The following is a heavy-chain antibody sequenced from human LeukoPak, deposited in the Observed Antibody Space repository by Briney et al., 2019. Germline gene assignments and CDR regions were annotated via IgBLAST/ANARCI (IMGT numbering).Heavy chain of an antibody. D-gene: IGHD3-3*01. CDR1: GFTFSSYA. V-gene: IGHV3-30-3*01. Sequence: PGRSLRLSCAASGFTFSSYAMHWVRQAPGKGLEWVAVISYDGSNKYYADSVKGRFTISRDNSKNTLYLQMNSLRAEDTAVYYCAKGAIFGDSHYYYYMDVWAKGPRSPSP. CDR2: ISYDGSNK. CDR3: AKGAIFGDSHYYYYMDV. J-gene: IGHJ6*03.